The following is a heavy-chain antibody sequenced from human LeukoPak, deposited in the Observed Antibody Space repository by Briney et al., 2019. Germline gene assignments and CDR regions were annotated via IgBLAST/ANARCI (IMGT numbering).Heavy chain of an antibody. CDR3: ASTVVTPAFDI. CDR2: IHNVGST. CDR1: GGSVSNGIYY. V-gene: IGHV4-39*01. D-gene: IGHD4-23*01. Sequence: SETLSLTCTVSGGSVSNGIYYWAWIRQPRGKGLEWIGSIHNVGSTYYNPSLKSRVTVSVDTSKNQFSLNLSSVTAADTAVYYCASTVVTPAFDIWGQGTMVTVPS. J-gene: IGHJ3*02.